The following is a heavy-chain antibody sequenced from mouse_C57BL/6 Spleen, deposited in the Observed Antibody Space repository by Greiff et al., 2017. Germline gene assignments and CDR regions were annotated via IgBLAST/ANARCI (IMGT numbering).Heavy chain of an antibody. V-gene: IGHV1-80*01. CDR1: GYAFSSYW. D-gene: IGHD1-1*01. Sequence: QVQLQQSGAELVKPGASVKISCKASGYAFSSYWMNWVNQRPGKGLEWIGQIYPGDGDTNYNGKFKGKATLTADKSSSTAYMQLSSLTSEDSAVYFCASGGGSSIFDYWGQGTTLTVSS. J-gene: IGHJ2*01. CDR3: ASGGGSSIFDY. CDR2: IYPGDGDT.